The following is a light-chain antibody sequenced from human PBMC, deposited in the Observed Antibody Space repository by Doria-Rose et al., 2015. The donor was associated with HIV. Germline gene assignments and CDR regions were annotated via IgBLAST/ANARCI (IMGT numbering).Light chain of an antibody. CDR1: QSVSANY. CDR3: HQYASSRT. V-gene: IGKV3-20*01. CDR2: GAS. J-gene: IGKJ1*01. Sequence: TQSPGTLSLSPGERATLSCRASQSVSANYLAWYQQRPGQSPRLLIYGASSRATDISDRFSSSGSGTDFTLTISRLEPEDFAVYYCHQYASSRTFGQGTKVEIK.